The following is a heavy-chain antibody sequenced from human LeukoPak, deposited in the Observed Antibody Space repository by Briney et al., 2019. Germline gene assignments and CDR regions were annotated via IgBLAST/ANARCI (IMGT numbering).Heavy chain of an antibody. CDR2: IKSKTYGRTT. Sequence: GGSLRLPCAASGFTFSNAWMSWVRQAPGKGREWVGRIKSKTYGRTTDYAAPVKGRFTISRDDSKNTLYLQMNSLKTEDTAVYYCTTVDPPAYYFDYWGQGTLVTVSS. J-gene: IGHJ4*02. CDR1: GFTFSNAW. V-gene: IGHV3-15*01. CDR3: TTVDPPAYYFDY.